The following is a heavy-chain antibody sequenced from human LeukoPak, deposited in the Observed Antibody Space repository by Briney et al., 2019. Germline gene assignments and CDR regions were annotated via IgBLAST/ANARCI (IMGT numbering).Heavy chain of an antibody. D-gene: IGHD2-21*02. Sequence: GRSLRLSCAASGFTFSSYGMHWVRQAPGKGLEWVAVISYDGSNKYYADSVKGRFTIPRDNSKNTLYLQMNSLRAEDTAVYYCAKDREVVTHGGFDPWGQGTLVTVSS. CDR3: AKDREVVTHGGFDP. CDR2: ISYDGSNK. J-gene: IGHJ5*02. V-gene: IGHV3-30*18. CDR1: GFTFSSYG.